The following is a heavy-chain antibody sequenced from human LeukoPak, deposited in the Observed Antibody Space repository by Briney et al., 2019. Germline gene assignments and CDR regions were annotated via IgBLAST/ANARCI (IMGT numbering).Heavy chain of an antibody. J-gene: IGHJ4*02. Sequence: AGGSLRLSCAASGFTFDNYAMSWVRQAPGKGLEWVSAISGSGVSTYYADSVKGRFTISRDNAKNTLYLQTNSLRAEDTAVYYCARDPSAAAGYFDYWGQGTLVTVSS. CDR3: ARDPSAAAGYFDY. CDR1: GFTFDNYA. V-gene: IGHV3-23*01. D-gene: IGHD6-13*01. CDR2: ISGSGVST.